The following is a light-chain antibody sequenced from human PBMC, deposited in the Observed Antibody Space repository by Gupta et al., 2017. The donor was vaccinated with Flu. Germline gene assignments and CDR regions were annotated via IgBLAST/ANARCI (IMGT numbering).Light chain of an antibody. J-gene: IGKJ4*01. CDR1: QSISSW. Sequence: DIQMTQSPSTLSASVGDRVTITCRASQSISSWLAWYQQKPGRAPKILIYKASSLESGVPSRFNGSGSGTEFTLTISSLQPDDFATYYCQQDNNAPLTFGGGTKVEIK. CDR3: QQDNNAPLT. V-gene: IGKV1-5*03. CDR2: KAS.